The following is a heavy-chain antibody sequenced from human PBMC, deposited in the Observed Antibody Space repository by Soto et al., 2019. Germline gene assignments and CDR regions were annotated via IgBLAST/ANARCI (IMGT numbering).Heavy chain of an antibody. V-gene: IGHV3-33*01. CDR1: GFSFSSYD. CDR3: ARVKSHTTIGALDY. D-gene: IGHD1-1*01. CDR2: IWYDGSNK. Sequence: PGGSLRLSCAASGFSFSSYDIHWVRQAPGKGLEWVAVIWYDGSNKNYADSVKGRFTISRDNSKNTLYLQMNSLRAEDTAVYYCARVKSHTTIGALDYWGQGTLVTGSS. J-gene: IGHJ4*02.